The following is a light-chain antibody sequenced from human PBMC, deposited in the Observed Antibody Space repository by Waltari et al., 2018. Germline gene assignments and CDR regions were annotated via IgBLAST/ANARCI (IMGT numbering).Light chain of an antibody. CDR2: GNT. CDR3: QSYDTSLLYV. Sequence: QSVLTQPPSVSGAPGQRVTISCTWSSSTIGAGYGVHWYQQLPGTAPKLLINGNTNRPLGVSGRFSASKSGTAASLAITGLQAEDEADYYCQSYDTSLLYVFGTGTKVTVL. V-gene: IGLV1-40*01. CDR1: SSTIGAGYG. J-gene: IGLJ1*01.